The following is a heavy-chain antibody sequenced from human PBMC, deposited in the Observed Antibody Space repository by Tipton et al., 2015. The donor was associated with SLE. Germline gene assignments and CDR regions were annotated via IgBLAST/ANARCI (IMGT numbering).Heavy chain of an antibody. V-gene: IGHV4-34*01. J-gene: IGHJ6*02. CDR3: ASLSWSYGEYYYDNGMDV. CDR1: GGSISSYY. D-gene: IGHD3-10*01. Sequence: TLSLTCTVSGGSISSYYWSWIRQPPGKGPEWIGEINHSGSTNYNPSLRSRVTLSVDTSKNQFSLKMSSVTAADTAVYYCASLSWSYGEYYYDNGMDVWGHGTTVTVSS. CDR2: INHSGST.